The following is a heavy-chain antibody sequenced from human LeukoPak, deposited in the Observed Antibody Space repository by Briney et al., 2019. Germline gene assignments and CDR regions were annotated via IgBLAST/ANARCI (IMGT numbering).Heavy chain of an antibody. CDR3: AKDWTTVVTPKGYYFDS. Sequence: PGGSLRLSCAASGFSFNNYAMSWVRQAPGKGLEWVSAISTTGGSTYYADSVEGRFTISRDNSKNPLSLQMDSLRVEDTAVYYCAKDWTTVVTPKGYYFDSWGQGTLVTVSS. CDR1: GFSFNNYA. CDR2: ISTTGGST. J-gene: IGHJ4*02. V-gene: IGHV3-23*01. D-gene: IGHD4-23*01.